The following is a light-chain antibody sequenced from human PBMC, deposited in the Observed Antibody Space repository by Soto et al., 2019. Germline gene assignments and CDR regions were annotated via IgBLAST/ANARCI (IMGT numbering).Light chain of an antibody. CDR3: QHYRRNTWS. CDR1: QSVGTW. Sequence: DIQMTQSPSTLSASVGGRVTITCRASQSVGTWVARYQQKPGKAPKLLIYGASNLESGVPSRFSGSGSGTEFTLTITTLQPDDFATYFCQHYRRNTWSFGPGTKVDI. J-gene: IGKJ1*01. CDR2: GAS. V-gene: IGKV1-5*01.